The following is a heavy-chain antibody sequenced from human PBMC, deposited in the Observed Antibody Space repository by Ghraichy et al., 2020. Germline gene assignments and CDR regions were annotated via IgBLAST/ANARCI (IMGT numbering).Heavy chain of an antibody. Sequence: GGSLRLSCAASGFTFSSYTMIWVRQAPGKGLEWVSSISGSGISTHYADSVKGRFTISRDNSKSTLYLQMNSLRAEDTAVYYCVVGVRAWNSFDYWGQGTLVTVSS. J-gene: IGHJ4*02. CDR3: VVGVRAWNSFDY. CDR1: GFTFSSYT. CDR2: ISGSGIST. V-gene: IGHV3-23*01. D-gene: IGHD1-26*01.